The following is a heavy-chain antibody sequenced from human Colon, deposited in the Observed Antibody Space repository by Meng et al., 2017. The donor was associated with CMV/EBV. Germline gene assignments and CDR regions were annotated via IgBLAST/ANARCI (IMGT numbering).Heavy chain of an antibody. CDR1: GFTFDDYA. CDR2: ISWNSGSI. J-gene: IGHJ5*02. V-gene: IGHV3-9*01. D-gene: IGHD6-6*01. Sequence: GESLKISCAASGFTFDDYAMHWVRQAPGKGLEWVSGISWNSGSIGYADSVKGRFTISRDNAKNSLYLQMNSLRAENTALYYCAKGPYSSSSKGWFDPWGQGTLVTVSS. CDR3: AKGPYSSSSKGWFDP.